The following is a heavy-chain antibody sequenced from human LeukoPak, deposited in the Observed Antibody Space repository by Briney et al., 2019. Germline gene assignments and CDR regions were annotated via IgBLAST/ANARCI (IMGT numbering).Heavy chain of an antibody. CDR1: GLTVSDNY. J-gene: IGHJ3*02. V-gene: IGHV3-66*01. CDR2: LHRGSTP. D-gene: IGHD3-10*01. Sequence: GGPLRLSCAASGLTVSDNYMSWVRHLTGKALEWISVLHRGSTPKYADSVKGRFTISRDESNNTLFLQMDNLGVEDTAVYYCAREGQRGIYALDIWGQGTLVTVSS. CDR3: AREGQRGIYALDI.